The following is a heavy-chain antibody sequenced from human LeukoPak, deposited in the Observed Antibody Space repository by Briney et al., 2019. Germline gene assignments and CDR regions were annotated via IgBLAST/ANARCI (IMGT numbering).Heavy chain of an antibody. D-gene: IGHD6-13*01. Sequence: GGSVKVSCKASGYTFTGYYMHWVRQAPVQGLEWVGWINPNSGDTNYAQNFQGRVTMTRDASISTAYMELSSLRSDDTAVYYCAREAGGSSWPLSHFDYWGQGTLVTVSS. CDR2: INPNSGDT. V-gene: IGHV1-2*02. J-gene: IGHJ4*02. CDR1: GYTFTGYY. CDR3: AREAGGSSWPLSHFDY.